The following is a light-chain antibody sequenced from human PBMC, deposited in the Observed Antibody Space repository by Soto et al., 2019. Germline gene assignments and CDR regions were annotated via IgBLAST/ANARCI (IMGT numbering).Light chain of an antibody. V-gene: IGKV3-11*01. J-gene: IGKJ1*01. Sequence: EIVLTQSPATLSLSPGERATLSCRASQSVSNFLPWYQQKPGQAPRLLISDASNRATGIPGRFSGSGSGTHLSLTISSLEPEDFAVYYCQQRSNWPWTFGQGTKVAIK. CDR3: QQRSNWPWT. CDR1: QSVSNF. CDR2: DAS.